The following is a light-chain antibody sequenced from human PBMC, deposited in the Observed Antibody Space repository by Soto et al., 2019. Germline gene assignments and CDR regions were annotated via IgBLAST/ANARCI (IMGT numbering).Light chain of an antibody. CDR3: QQSGSSPIT. V-gene: IGKV3D-20*01. CDR2: DAS. Sequence: EIVFGQSPATLSLSPGYRATXXXXXSQSVSRSYLAWYQQKPGLAPRLIIYDASTRATGIPDRFSGSGSGTDFTLTISRLEPEDFAVYYCQQSGSSPITFGQGTRLEIK. J-gene: IGKJ5*01. CDR1: QSVSRSY.